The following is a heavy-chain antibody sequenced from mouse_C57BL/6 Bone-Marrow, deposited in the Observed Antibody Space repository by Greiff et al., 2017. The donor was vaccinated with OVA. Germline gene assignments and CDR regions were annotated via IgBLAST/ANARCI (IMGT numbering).Heavy chain of an antibody. D-gene: IGHD2-14*01. J-gene: IGHJ1*03. CDR2: ISNLAYSI. CDR3: ARLTIGPSYGYFDV. CDR1: GFTFSDYG. Sequence: EVKLVESGGGLVQPGGSLKLSCAASGFTFSDYGMAWVRQAPRKGPEWVAFISNLAYSIYYADTVTGRFTISRENAKNTLYRAMSSLRAEDTDMYDCARLTIGPSYGYFDVWGTGTTVTVSS. V-gene: IGHV5-15*01.